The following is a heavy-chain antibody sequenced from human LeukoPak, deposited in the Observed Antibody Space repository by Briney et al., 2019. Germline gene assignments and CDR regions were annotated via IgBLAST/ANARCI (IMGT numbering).Heavy chain of an antibody. CDR3: YIPYYDTSAYKGY. Sequence: GGSERLSCAASGFTISSYAMTWVRQAPGKGLEWVSAISGSGGSTYDADSVKGRFTISRDNSKNTLYLQMNSLRAEDTAVYYCYIPYYDTSAYKGYWGQGTLVTASS. V-gene: IGHV3-23*01. CDR1: GFTISSYA. CDR2: ISGSGGST. J-gene: IGHJ4*02. D-gene: IGHD3-22*01.